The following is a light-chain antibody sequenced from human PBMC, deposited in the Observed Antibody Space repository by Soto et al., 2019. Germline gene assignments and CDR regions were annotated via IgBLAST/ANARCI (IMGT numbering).Light chain of an antibody. Sequence: QPVLTQSPSASASLGASVNLTCTLSSGHSSYAIAWHQQQPEKGPRYLMKLSSDGSHSKGDGIPDRFSGSSSGAERYLTISSLQSEDEADYYCQTWDTGARVVFGGGTKVTVL. J-gene: IGLJ2*01. CDR2: LSSDGSH. V-gene: IGLV4-69*01. CDR1: SGHSSYA. CDR3: QTWDTGARVV.